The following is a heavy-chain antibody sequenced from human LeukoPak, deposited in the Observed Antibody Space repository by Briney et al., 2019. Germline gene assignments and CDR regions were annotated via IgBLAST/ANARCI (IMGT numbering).Heavy chain of an antibody. CDR1: GLTFSSYG. V-gene: IGHV3-33*08. J-gene: IGHJ3*02. CDR2: IWYDGSNK. Sequence: GGSLRLSCAASGLTFSSYGMHWVRQAPGKGLEWVAVIWYDGSNKYYADSVKGRFTISRDNSKNTLYLQMNSLRAEDTAVYYCARGLGDIDAFDIWGQGTMVTVSS. CDR3: ARGLGDIDAFDI. D-gene: IGHD4-17*01.